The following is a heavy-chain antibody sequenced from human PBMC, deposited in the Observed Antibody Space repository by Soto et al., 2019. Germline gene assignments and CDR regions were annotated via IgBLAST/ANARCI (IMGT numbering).Heavy chain of an antibody. D-gene: IGHD3-22*01. J-gene: IGHJ4*02. CDR2: ISYDGSNK. Sequence: GGSLRLSCTASGFNFSSYGMHWVRQAPGKGLEWVAVISYDGSNKYYADSVKGRFTISRDNSKNTLYLQMNSLRAEDTAVYYCANAYYYDSSGYSNIDYWGQGTLVTVSS. V-gene: IGHV3-30*18. CDR3: ANAYYYDSSGYSNIDY. CDR1: GFNFSSYG.